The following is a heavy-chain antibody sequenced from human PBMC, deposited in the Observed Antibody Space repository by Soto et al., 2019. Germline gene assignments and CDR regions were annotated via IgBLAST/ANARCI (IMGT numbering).Heavy chain of an antibody. CDR2: IRTYDGNA. D-gene: IGHD3-10*01. CDR3: AIAYASQTYYGYYGMDV. V-gene: IGHV1-18*01. J-gene: IGHJ6*02. Sequence: ASVKVSCKASGYTFNNYIIFWVRQAPGQGLEWMGRIRTYDGNAYYAQKFQGGVTMTADTSTSTAYMELRSLGLDDTAVYYRAIAYASQTYYGYYGMDVWGQGTTVTVSS. CDR1: GYTFNNYI.